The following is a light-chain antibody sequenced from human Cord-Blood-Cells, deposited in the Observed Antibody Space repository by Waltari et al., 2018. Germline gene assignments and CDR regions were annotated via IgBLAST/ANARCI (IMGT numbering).Light chain of an antibody. V-gene: IGLV2-8*01. CDR2: EVG. CDR1: SRDVGGYNY. J-gene: IGLJ2*01. Sequence: QSALTQPAPASGSPGQSVTISCTGTSRDVGGYNYVSWYQQHPGKAPKPMIYEVGTRPSGVPDRFSGSKPGNTASLPLSGLQPEDEADYYCSSYAGSNNLVFGRGTKLTFL. CDR3: SSYAGSNNLV.